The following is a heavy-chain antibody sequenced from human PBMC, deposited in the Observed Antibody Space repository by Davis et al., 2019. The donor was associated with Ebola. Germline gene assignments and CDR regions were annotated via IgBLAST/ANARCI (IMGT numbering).Heavy chain of an antibody. CDR2: INHSGST. CDR3: AREYCSSTSCYTPSNWFDP. J-gene: IGHJ5*02. Sequence: PSETLSLTCAVYGGSFSGYYWSWIRQPPGKGLEWIGEINHSGSTNYNPSLKSRVTISVDTSKNQFSLKLSSVTAADTAVYYCAREYCSSTSCYTPSNWFDPWGQGTLVTVSS. CDR1: GGSFSGYY. V-gene: IGHV4-34*01. D-gene: IGHD2-2*01.